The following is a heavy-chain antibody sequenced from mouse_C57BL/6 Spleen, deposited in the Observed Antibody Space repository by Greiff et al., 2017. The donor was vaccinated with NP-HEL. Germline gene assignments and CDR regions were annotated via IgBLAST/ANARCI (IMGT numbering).Heavy chain of an antibody. J-gene: IGHJ4*01. Sequence: VQLQQSGAELVRPGASVKLSCKASGYTLTDYYINWVKQRPGQGPEWIARIYPGSGNTYYNEKLKGKAKLTAEKASSTAYMQISSLTSEDSAVYFCAICGNYYGSFYAMDYWGQGTSVTVSS. V-gene: IGHV1-76*01. CDR3: AICGNYYGSFYAMDY. D-gene: IGHD1-1*01. CDR2: IYPGSGNT. CDR1: GYTLTDYY.